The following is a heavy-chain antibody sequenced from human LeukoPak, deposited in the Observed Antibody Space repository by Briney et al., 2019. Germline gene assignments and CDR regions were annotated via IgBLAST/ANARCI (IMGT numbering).Heavy chain of an antibody. D-gene: IGHD1-26*01. CDR1: GGSISSYY. V-gene: IGHV4-4*09. Sequence: PSETLSLTCTVSGGSISSYYWSWIRQPPGKGLEWIGYIYTSGSTNYNPSLKSRATISVDTSKNQFSLKLSSVTAADTAVYYCARLGSYYGDYWGQGTLVTVSS. CDR3: ARLGSYYGDY. J-gene: IGHJ4*02. CDR2: IYTSGST.